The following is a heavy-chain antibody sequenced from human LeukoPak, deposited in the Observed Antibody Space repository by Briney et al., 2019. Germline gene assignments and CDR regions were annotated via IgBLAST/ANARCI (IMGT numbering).Heavy chain of an antibody. CDR2: IYVSGRT. CDR3: ARDRWELTPAKGWFDS. D-gene: IGHD1-26*01. V-gene: IGHV4-4*07. J-gene: IGHJ5*01. CDR1: GDSMTNYY. Sequence: PSETLSLTCAVSGDSMTNYYWSWIRQPAGQGLEWIGHIYVSGRTNYNPSFKSRVSMSIDTSKKQFFLNLTSVSAADTAVYFCARDRWELTPAKGWFDSWGQGTLVTVSS.